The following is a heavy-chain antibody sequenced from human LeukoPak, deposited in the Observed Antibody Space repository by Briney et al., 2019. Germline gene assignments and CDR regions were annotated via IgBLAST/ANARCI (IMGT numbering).Heavy chain of an antibody. CDR2: IYYSGTA. Sequence: PSETLSLTCTVSGGSISSYYWSWIRQPPGKGLECIGYIYYSGTANYNPSLKSRVTISVDTSKYQFSLKLRSVTAADTAVYYCARGGDYLFDYWGQGTLVTVSS. D-gene: IGHD4-17*01. V-gene: IGHV4-59*01. CDR3: ARGGDYLFDY. CDR1: GGSISSYY. J-gene: IGHJ4*02.